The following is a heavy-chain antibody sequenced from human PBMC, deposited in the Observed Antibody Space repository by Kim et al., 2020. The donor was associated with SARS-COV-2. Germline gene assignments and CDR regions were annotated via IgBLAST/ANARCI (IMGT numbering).Heavy chain of an antibody. Sequence: GGSLRLSCAASGFTFSSYAIHWVRQAPGKGLEWVAVISYDGSSKFNADSVDGRFTISRDNSKNTLYLQMNSLRLEDTAVYYCAKSPSSSSVNNWLDPWGQGTLVTVSS. CDR2: ISYDGSSK. D-gene: IGHD6-13*01. CDR1: GFTFSSYA. V-gene: IGHV3-30-3*02. J-gene: IGHJ5*02. CDR3: AKSPSSSSVNNWLDP.